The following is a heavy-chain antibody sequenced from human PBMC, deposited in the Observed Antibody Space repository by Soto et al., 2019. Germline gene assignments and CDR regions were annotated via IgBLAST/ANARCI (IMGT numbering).Heavy chain of an antibody. CDR2: IYPGDSDT. CDR3: ARPATSGPSSSWSFDF. V-gene: IGHV5-51*01. D-gene: IGHD6-13*01. J-gene: IGHJ4*02. CDR1: GYSFSSYW. Sequence: GESLKISCKGSGYSFSSYWIGWVRQMPGKGLDWMGIIYPGDSDTRYSPSFQGQVTISVDKSISTAYLQWSSLKASDTAMYYCARPATSGPSSSWSFDFWGQGTLVTVSS.